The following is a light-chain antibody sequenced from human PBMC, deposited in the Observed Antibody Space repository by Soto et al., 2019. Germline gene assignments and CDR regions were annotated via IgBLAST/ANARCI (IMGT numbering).Light chain of an antibody. Sequence: EIVLTQSPATLSLSPGERATLSCRASQSVSSYLAWYQQKPGQAPRLLIYDASNRATGIPARFSGSGSGTDFTLTISSLEPEYFAVYYCQQRSNWPWTFCQGTKLEIK. CDR2: DAS. V-gene: IGKV3-11*01. CDR1: QSVSSY. CDR3: QQRSNWPWT. J-gene: IGKJ1*01.